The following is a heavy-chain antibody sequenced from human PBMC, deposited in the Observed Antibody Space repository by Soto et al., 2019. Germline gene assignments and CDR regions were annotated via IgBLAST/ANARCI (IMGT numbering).Heavy chain of an antibody. CDR1: GFPFAENA. V-gene: IGHV3-49*04. J-gene: IGHJ4*02. CDR2: IRKKGYGGTT. D-gene: IGHD1-26*01. CDR3: TRGKLSGWELQPHYFDD. Sequence: EVQLVESGGGLVQPGRSLRLSCAAPGFPFAENALSWVRQAPGKGLEWVGSIRKKGYGGTTEYAASVRGRFTISRDDSKSIAYLQMNTLITEDTAIYYCTRGKLSGWELQPHYFDDWGQGTMVTVSS.